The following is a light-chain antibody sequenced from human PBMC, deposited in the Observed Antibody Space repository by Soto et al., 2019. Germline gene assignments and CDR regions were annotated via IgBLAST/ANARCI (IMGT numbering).Light chain of an antibody. CDR1: SSDIGGYNH. Sequence: QSALTQPTSVSGSPGQSITISCTGVSSDIGGYNHVSWYQQHPGKVPRLIIYDVDNRPLGVSNRFSGSQSGNMASLTISGLQAEDEADYYCCAYTARTTLSWVLGGGTQLTVL. V-gene: IGLV2-14*03. J-gene: IGLJ3*02. CDR2: DVD. CDR3: CAYTARTTLSWV.